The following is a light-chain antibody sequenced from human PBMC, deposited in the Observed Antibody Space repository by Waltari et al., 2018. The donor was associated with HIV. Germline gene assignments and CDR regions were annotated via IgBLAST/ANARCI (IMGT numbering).Light chain of an antibody. J-gene: IGLJ1*01. V-gene: IGLV2-23*02. Sequence: QSALTQPASVSGSPGQSITISCTGTSSDVGSYNLVSWYPQYPGKVPKLMIYEVSKRPTGVSKRFSGTKSGNTASLTISVLQAEDEADYYCCSYAGSSTPFVFGTATKVTV. CDR1: SSDVGSYNL. CDR3: CSYAGSSTPFV. CDR2: EVS.